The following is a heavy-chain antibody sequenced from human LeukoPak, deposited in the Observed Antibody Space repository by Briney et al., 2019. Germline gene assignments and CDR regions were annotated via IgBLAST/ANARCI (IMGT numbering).Heavy chain of an antibody. J-gene: IGHJ3*02. D-gene: IGHD2-8*01. CDR1: GFTFRNYG. V-gene: IGHV3-30*03. CDR3: ARAASYCTNGVCLAGAFDI. Sequence: GGSLRLSCAASGFTFRNYGMHWVRQAPGKGLEWVAVISKDGGSNKYHADSVKGRFTISRDNAKNSLYLQMNSLRAEDTAVYYCARAASYCTNGVCLAGAFDIWGQGTMVTVSS. CDR2: ISKDGGSNK.